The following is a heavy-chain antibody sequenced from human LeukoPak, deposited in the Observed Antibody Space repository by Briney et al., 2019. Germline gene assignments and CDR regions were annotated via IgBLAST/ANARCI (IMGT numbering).Heavy chain of an antibody. CDR2: IYYSGST. CDR1: GGSISSGGYY. J-gene: IGHJ4*02. Sequence: SQTLSLTCTVSGGSISSGGYYWSWIRQHPGKGLEWIGYIYYSGSTYYNPSLKSRVTISVDTSKNQFSLKLSSVTAADTAVYYCARETTVTGRAFDCWGQGTLVTVSS. D-gene: IGHD4-17*01. V-gene: IGHV4-31*03. CDR3: ARETTVTGRAFDC.